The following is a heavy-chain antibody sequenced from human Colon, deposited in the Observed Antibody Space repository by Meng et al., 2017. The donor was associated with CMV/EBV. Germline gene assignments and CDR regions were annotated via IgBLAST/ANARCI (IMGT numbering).Heavy chain of an antibody. V-gene: IGHV4-39*07. CDR2: VYDGGKT. CDR1: GVSISSTGYY. Sequence: SETLSLTCSVSGVSISSTGYYWGWTRQPPGKGLEWIGNVYDGGKTYYNPSLKSRITISLDTTKSQFSLKLSSVTAADTAVYYCSRDEGEYRVYSRLDWGQGTVVTVSS. CDR3: SRDEGEYRVYSRLD. D-gene: IGHD6-13*01. J-gene: IGHJ4*02.